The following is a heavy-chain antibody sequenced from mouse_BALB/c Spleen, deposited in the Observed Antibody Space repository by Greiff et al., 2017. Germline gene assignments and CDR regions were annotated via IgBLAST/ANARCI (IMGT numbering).Heavy chain of an antibody. CDR2: IDPANGNT. CDR3: ARTMITYYAMDY. J-gene: IGHJ4*01. CDR1: GFNIKDTY. D-gene: IGHD2-4*01. Sequence: EVKLVESGAELVKPGASVKLSCTASGFNIKDTYMHWVKQRPEQGLEWIGRIDPANGNTKYDPKFQGKATITADTSSNTAYLQLSSLTSEDTAVYYCARTMITYYAMDYWGQGTSVTVSS. V-gene: IGHV14-3*02.